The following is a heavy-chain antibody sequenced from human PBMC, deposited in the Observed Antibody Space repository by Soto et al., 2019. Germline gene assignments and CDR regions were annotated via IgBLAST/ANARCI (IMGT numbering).Heavy chain of an antibody. J-gene: IGHJ4*02. CDR1: GYTFTSYG. CDR3: ARVIDGYYFDY. CDR2: ISAYNGNT. Sequence: XSVKVSCTASGYTFTSYGIIWVRQAPGQGLEWMGWISAYNGNTNYAQKLQGRVTMTTDTSTSTAYMELRSLRSDDTAVYYCARVIDGYYFDYWGQGTLVTVSS. V-gene: IGHV1-18*01. D-gene: IGHD3-9*01.